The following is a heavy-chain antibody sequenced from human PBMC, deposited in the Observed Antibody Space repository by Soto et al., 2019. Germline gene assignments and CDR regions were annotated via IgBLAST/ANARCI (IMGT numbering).Heavy chain of an antibody. CDR2: IGGSGSNK. J-gene: IGHJ3*02. V-gene: IGHV3-23*01. CDR1: CGSISSYY. Sequence: LSHTCTVSCGSISSYYWSWVLHSPFKWPECVSGIGGSGSNKYYADSVKGRFTISRDNSQNTLYLQMDSLRAEDTATYYCATRAAYRSDSTLGHDAFDIWGQGTMVTVSS. CDR3: ATRAAYRSDSTLGHDAFDI. D-gene: IGHD3-16*02.